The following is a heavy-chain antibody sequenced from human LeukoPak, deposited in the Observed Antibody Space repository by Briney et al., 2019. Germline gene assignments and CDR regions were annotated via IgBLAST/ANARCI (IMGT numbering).Heavy chain of an antibody. V-gene: IGHV1-2*02. CDR3: ARDNSGWYEFDP. CDR1: GFSFTGYY. D-gene: IGHD6-19*01. J-gene: IGHJ5*02. CDR2: NRPASGDT. Sequence: ASVKVSCKASGFSFTGYYIHWVRQAPGQGLEWMGWNRPASGDTKYAQRFQGRVTMTRDTSINTAYMEVSSLTSDDTAVYYCARDNSGWYEFDPWGQGTLVAVSS.